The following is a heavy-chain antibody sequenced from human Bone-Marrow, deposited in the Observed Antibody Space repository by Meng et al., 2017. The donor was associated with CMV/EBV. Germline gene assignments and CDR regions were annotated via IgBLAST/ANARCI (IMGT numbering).Heavy chain of an antibody. D-gene: IGHD3-9*01. Sequence: GNYYWSWISQQPGKGLEWIGYIYYSGSTFYNPSLKSRVTMSIDTSKNQFSLKLSSVTAADTAVYYCARRMYYDVLTGYYDCTWFDPWGQGTLVTVS. CDR1: GNYY. J-gene: IGHJ5*02. CDR2: IYYSGST. V-gene: IGHV4-31*02. CDR3: ARRMYYDVLTGYYDCTWFDP.